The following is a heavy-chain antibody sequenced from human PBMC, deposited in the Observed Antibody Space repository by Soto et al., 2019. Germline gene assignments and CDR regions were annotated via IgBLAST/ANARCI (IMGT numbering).Heavy chain of an antibody. CDR2: ISGSGGRT. V-gene: IGHV3-23*01. J-gene: IGHJ4*02. CDR1: GFTFSTYA. CDR3: AKAGDYHGSESYFPLDY. Sequence: EVQLLESGGVLVQPGGSLRLSCAASGFTFSTYAMTWVRQAPGKGLEWVSSISGSGGRTYYADSVKGRFTISRDNSKNTLYLQTNSPRAEDTAVYYCAKAGDYHGSESYFPLDYGGQGTLVPVSS. D-gene: IGHD3-10*01.